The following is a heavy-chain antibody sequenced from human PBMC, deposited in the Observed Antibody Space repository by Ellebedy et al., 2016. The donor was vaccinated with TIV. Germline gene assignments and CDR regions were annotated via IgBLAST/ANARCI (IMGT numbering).Heavy chain of an antibody. CDR3: ARDFQW. CDR2: IYYEGIT. CDR1: GGSISRSKYY. Sequence: SETLSLTCTVSGGSISRSKYYWGWIRQPPGKGLEWIGNIYYEGITYYNPSLQSRVTISVDTSKNQFSLNLNSVVAADTAVYYCARDFQWWGQGTLVTVSS. J-gene: IGHJ4*02. D-gene: IGHD6-19*01. V-gene: IGHV4-39*07.